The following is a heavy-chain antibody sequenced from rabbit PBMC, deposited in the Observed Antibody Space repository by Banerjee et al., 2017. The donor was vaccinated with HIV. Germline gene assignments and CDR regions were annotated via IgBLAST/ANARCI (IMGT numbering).Heavy chain of an antibody. J-gene: IGHJ4*01. V-gene: IGHV1S47*01. CDR3: AREVAGKFNL. D-gene: IGHD4-1*01. CDR2: IYNGDGST. CDR1: GFSFSSNY. Sequence: EESGGDLVKPGASLTLTCTASGFSFSSNYWICWVRQAPGKGPEWIACIYNGDGSTYYASWVNGRFTISRSTSLNTVTLQMTSLTAADTATYFCAREVAGKFNLWGQGTLVTVS.